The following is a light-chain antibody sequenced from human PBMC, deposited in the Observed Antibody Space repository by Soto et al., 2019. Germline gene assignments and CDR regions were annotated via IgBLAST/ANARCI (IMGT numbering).Light chain of an antibody. J-gene: IGKJ2*01. CDR2: KAS. CDR3: QQYNSYPYT. Sequence: DIQMTQSPSTLYASVGDRVTITCRASQSISSWLAWYQQKPGKAPKLLIYKASSLESGVPSRFSGSGSGTEFTLTISSLQPDDFATYYCQQYNSYPYTFGQVTKLEIK. V-gene: IGKV1-5*03. CDR1: QSISSW.